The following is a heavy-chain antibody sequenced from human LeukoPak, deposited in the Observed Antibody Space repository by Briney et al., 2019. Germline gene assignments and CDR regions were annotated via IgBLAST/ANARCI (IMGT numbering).Heavy chain of an antibody. CDR1: GFTFSSYA. Sequence: GGSLRLSCAASGFTFSSYAMSWLRQAPGRGLEWVSTISGSGDSTYYADSVKGRFTISRDNSKNTLYLQMNSLRPEDTAVYYCPKGCASTSCYTSEYWGQGTLVTVSS. V-gene: IGHV3-23*01. D-gene: IGHD2-2*02. CDR2: ISGSGDST. CDR3: PKGCASTSCYTSEY. J-gene: IGHJ4*02.